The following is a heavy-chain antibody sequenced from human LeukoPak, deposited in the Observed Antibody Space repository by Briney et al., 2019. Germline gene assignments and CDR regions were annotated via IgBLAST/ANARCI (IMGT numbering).Heavy chain of an antibody. V-gene: IGHV1-46*01. CDR1: GCTFTSYY. CDR2: INPSGGTT. D-gene: IGHD1-26*01. Sequence: GASVKVSCKASGCTFTSYYIHWVRQAPGQGLEWMGIINPSGGTTVYAQNFQGRVIMTRDTSTSTVHMDLSSLRSEDAAVYYCAREPRPVGATSFGYYFDYWGQGTLVTVSS. J-gene: IGHJ4*02. CDR3: AREPRPVGATSFGYYFDY.